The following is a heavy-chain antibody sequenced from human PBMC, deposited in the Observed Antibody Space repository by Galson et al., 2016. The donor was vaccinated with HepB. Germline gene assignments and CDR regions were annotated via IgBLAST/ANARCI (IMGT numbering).Heavy chain of an antibody. V-gene: IGHV3-23*01. D-gene: IGHD5-24*01. Sequence: SLRLSCAASGFTFSSYAMSWVRQAPGKGLEWVSIISGSGGSTYYADSVKGRFTISRDNSKNTLYLQMNSLRAEDTAEYYCVKGASMGWLQLQASYFDYWGQGTLVTVSS. CDR2: ISGSGGST. CDR3: VKGASMGWLQLQASYFDY. J-gene: IGHJ4*02. CDR1: GFTFSSYA.